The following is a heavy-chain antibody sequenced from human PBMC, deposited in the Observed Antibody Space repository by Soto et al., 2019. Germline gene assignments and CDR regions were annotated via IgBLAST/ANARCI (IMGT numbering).Heavy chain of an antibody. J-gene: IGHJ6*02. Sequence: GESLKLCCQCSGDSFASYWVGWVRQMPGKDLEWMGIIYPGDSDTRYSPSFQGQVTISADKSLRTAYLQWTSLKASDTALYYCARTRSFTLGFYYDGMDVWGQGTKVTVSS. CDR2: IYPGDSDT. CDR1: GDSFASYW. D-gene: IGHD6-6*01. V-gene: IGHV5-51*01. CDR3: ARTRSFTLGFYYDGMDV.